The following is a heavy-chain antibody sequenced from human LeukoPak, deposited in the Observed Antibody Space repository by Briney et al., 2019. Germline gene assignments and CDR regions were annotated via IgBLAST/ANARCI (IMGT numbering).Heavy chain of an antibody. D-gene: IGHD3-22*01. J-gene: IGHJ4*02. CDR2: ISGSGGST. CDR1: GLTFSSYA. CDR3: AKRGNYYDSSGYPPPFDY. Sequence: PGGSLRLSCAASGLTFSSYAMSWVRQAPGKGLEWVSSISGSGGSTYYADSVKGRFTISRDNSKNTLYLQMNSLRAEDTAVYYCAKRGNYYDSSGYPPPFDYWGQGTLVTVSS. V-gene: IGHV3-23*01.